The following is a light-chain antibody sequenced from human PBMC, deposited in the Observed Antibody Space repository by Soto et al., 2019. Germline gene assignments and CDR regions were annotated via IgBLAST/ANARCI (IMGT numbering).Light chain of an antibody. CDR3: SSYSISTAYL. J-gene: IGLJ1*01. CDR1: SSDVGGYDY. Sequence: LTQPASVSGSPGQSITISCTGTSSDVGGYDYVSWYQLHPGKAPKLMVFEVNNRPSGVSYRFSGSKSGNTASLTISGLQAEDEADYFCSSYSISTAYLFGTGTKLTVL. CDR2: EVN. V-gene: IGLV2-14*01.